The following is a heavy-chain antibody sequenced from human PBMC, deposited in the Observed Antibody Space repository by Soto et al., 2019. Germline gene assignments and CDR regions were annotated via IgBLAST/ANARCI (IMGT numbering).Heavy chain of an antibody. V-gene: IGHV1-18*01. CDR3: GRSGKGSHWLDP. CDR2: ISAYNGDT. D-gene: IGHD6-13*01. CDR1: GYTFSRYG. Sequence: QIQLVQSGAEMKKPGASVKVSCKASGYTFSRYGITWVRQAPGQGLEWMGWISAYNGDTKYAPKLQARVTMTTDTSTNTAYMELRSLRSDDTAVYFCGRSGKGSHWLDPWGQGTLVTVSS. J-gene: IGHJ5*02.